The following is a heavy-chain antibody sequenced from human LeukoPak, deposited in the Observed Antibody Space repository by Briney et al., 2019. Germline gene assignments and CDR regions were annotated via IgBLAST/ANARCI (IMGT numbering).Heavy chain of an antibody. CDR2: ISSGSSAI. D-gene: IGHD3-9*01. Sequence: KPGGSLRLSCEASGFTFTTYSMTWVRQAPGKGLEWVSIISSGSSAIFSTDALKGRFTISRDDAKNLLYLDMNSLRAEDTAVYYCAKDLTKYYDILTGYYISSIWDYWGQGTLVTVSS. CDR3: AKDLTKYYDILTGYYISSIWDY. CDR1: GFTFTTYS. V-gene: IGHV3-21*01. J-gene: IGHJ4*02.